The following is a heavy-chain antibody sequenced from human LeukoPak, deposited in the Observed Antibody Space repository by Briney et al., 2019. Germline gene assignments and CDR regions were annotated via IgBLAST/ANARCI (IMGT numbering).Heavy chain of an antibody. Sequence: PSETLSLTCTVSGGSISSGDYYWSWIRQPPGKGLEWIGYIYYSGSTYYNPSLKSRVTISVDTSKNQFSLKLSSVTAADTAVYYCARDRGPNYYDSSGYYLWDSKWGQGTLVTVSS. CDR1: GGSISSGDYY. J-gene: IGHJ4*02. V-gene: IGHV4-31*03. CDR2: IYYSGST. CDR3: ARDRGPNYYDSSGYYLWDSK. D-gene: IGHD3-22*01.